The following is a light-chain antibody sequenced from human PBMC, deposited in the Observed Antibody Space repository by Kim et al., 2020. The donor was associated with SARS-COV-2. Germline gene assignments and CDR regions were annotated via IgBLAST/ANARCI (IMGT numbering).Light chain of an antibody. CDR3: QQYYTTPPT. CDR1: QNLLYTPNNRNY. J-gene: IGKJ1*01. V-gene: IGKV4-1*01. Sequence: DIVMTQSPDSLAVSLGDRATLNCKSSQNLLYTPNNRNYLVWYQQRPGQPPKLLMRWASTRESGVPDRFSGSGSGTDFTLTISSLQAEDVAIYFCQQYYTTPPTFGQGTKVVIK. CDR2: WAS.